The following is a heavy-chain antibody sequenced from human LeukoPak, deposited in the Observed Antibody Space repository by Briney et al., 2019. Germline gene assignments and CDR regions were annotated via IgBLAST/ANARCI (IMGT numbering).Heavy chain of an antibody. D-gene: IGHD4-11*01. J-gene: IGHJ6*03. Sequence: PSETLSLTCTVSGGSISSGDYYWSWIRQPPGKGLEWIGYIYYSGSTYYNPSLKSRVTISVDTSKNQFSLKLSSVTAADTAVYFCARDYSNHYMDVWGKGTTVTVSS. CDR2: IYYSGST. V-gene: IGHV4-30-4*08. CDR1: GGSISSGDYY. CDR3: ARDYSNHYMDV.